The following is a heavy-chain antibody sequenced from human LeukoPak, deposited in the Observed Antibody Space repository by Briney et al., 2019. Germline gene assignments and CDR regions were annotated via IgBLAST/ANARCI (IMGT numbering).Heavy chain of an antibody. CDR3: ARALKWDPHAFDI. D-gene: IGHD1-26*01. Sequence: PGGSLRLSCAASGFTFSSYSMNWVRQAPGKGLEWVSYISSSSSTIYYADSVKGRFTISRDNAKNSLYLQMNSLRAEDTAVYYCARALKWDPHAFDIWGQGTMVTVSS. CDR1: GFTFSSYS. CDR2: ISSSSSTI. V-gene: IGHV3-48*01. J-gene: IGHJ3*02.